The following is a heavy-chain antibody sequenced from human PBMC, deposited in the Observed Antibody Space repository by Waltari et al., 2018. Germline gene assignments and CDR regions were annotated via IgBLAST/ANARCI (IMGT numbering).Heavy chain of an antibody. CDR2: IFWDDDK. Sequence: QITLKESGPALVKPTQTLTLPCTFSGFSLTTSGLGVGWIRQPPGKALEWLALIFWDDDKRYSPSLKSRLTITKDTSKNQVVLTMTSMDPVDTATYYCTHRQASGLGDYWGQGTLVTVSS. V-gene: IGHV2-5*02. J-gene: IGHJ4*02. D-gene: IGHD3-16*01. CDR1: GFSLTTSGLG. CDR3: THRQASGLGDY.